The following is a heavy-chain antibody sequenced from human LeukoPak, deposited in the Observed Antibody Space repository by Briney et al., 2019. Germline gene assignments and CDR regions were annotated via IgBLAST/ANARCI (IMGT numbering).Heavy chain of an antibody. CDR3: ARGPIIDIAIVPAADEYYYMDV. J-gene: IGHJ6*03. CDR1: GYTLTSYG. Sequence: ASVKVSSKASGYTLTSYGITWVRQAPGHGLEWMGCMSAYNGNTNYAQKLQGRVTMTTDRSTSTAYMELRSLRSDDTAVYYCARGPIIDIAIVPAADEYYYMDVWGKGTTVTVSS. V-gene: IGHV1-18*01. CDR2: MSAYNGNT. D-gene: IGHD2-2*01.